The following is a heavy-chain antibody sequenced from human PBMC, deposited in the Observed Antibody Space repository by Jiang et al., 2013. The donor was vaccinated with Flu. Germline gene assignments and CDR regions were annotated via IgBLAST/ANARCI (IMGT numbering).Heavy chain of an antibody. D-gene: IGHD5-24*01. J-gene: IGHJ4*02. CDR3: ARGRGQSKWLQLWFDY. Sequence: SQTLSLTCAISGDSVSSNSAAWNWIRQSPSRGLEWLGRTYYRSKWYNDYAVSVKSRITINPDTSKNQFSLQLNSVTPEDTAVYYCARGRGQSKWLQLWFDYWGQGTLVTVSS. CDR2: TYYRSKWYN. CDR1: GDSVSSNSAA. V-gene: IGHV6-1*01.